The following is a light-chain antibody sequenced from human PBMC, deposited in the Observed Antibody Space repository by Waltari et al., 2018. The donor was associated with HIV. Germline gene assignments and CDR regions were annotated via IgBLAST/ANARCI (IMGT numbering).Light chain of an antibody. J-gene: IGKJ2*01. Sequence: DIQMTQSPSTLSASVGDRVTITCRASQSISSWLAWYQQKPGKAPKLLMYKASSLESGVPSRFSGSGSGTEFTLTISSLQPDDFATYYCQQYNSNSYTFGQGTKLEIK. CDR2: KAS. CDR3: QQYNSNSYT. CDR1: QSISSW. V-gene: IGKV1-5*03.